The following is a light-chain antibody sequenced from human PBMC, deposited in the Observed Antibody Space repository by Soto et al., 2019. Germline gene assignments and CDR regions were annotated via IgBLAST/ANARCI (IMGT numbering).Light chain of an antibody. J-gene: IGLJ2*01. Sequence: QSALTQPASVSGFPGQSITISCTGTSSDVGGYNYVSWYQQHPGKAPKLMIYEATKRPSGVSGRFSGSKSGNTASLTISGLQADDEAHYYCCSYGGFSTVVIFGGGTKLTVL. CDR2: EAT. CDR3: CSYGGFSTVVI. V-gene: IGLV2-23*02. CDR1: SSDVGGYNY.